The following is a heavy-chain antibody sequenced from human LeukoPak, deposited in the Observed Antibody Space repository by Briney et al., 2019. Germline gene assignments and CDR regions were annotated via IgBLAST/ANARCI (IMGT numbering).Heavy chain of an antibody. CDR3: AKSSSGWTNYYYCYGRDV. CDR2: ISYVESNK. J-gene: IGHJ6*02. Sequence: ARSLCLSCAASGFPFSSYGKHWIRQAPRKGQDRVAIISYVESNKYYADSSNNRFTISRDNSKNTLYLQLDSLRAEDSAGYCCAKSSSGWTNYYYCYGRDVWGQGTTVTVS. V-gene: IGHV3-30*18. CDR1: GFPFSSYG. D-gene: IGHD6-19*01.